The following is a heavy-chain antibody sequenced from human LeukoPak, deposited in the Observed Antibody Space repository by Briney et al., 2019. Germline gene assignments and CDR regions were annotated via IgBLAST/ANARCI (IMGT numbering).Heavy chain of an antibody. CDR2: ISYDGSNK. J-gene: IGHJ5*02. Sequence: SGGSLGLSCAASGFTFSSYAMHWVRQAPGKGLEWVAVISYDGSNKYYADSVKGRFTISRDNSKNTLYLQMNSLRAEDTAVYYCARGVSPFSWFDPWGQGTLVTVSS. D-gene: IGHD3-16*01. V-gene: IGHV3-30-3*01. CDR3: ARGVSPFSWFDP. CDR1: GFTFSSYA.